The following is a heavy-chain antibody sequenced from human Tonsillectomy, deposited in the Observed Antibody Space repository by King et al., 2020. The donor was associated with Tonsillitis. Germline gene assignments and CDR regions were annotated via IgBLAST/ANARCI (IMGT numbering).Heavy chain of an antibody. Sequence: EVQLVESGGGLVQPGGSLRLSCAASGFTFSNYAIGWVRQAPGKGLEWVSTISATGITTYYADSVKGRFTISRDNSKNTLYLQMNSLRAEDTAIYYCAKGESGSGWYCYFDYWGQGALVTVSS. CDR1: GFTFSNYA. J-gene: IGHJ4*02. CDR3: AKGESGSGWYCYFDY. V-gene: IGHV3-23*04. CDR2: ISATGITT. D-gene: IGHD6-13*01.